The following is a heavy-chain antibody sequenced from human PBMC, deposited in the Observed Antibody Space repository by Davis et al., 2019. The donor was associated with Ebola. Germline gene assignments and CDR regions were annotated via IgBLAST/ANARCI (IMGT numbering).Heavy chain of an antibody. CDR3: AREKLGGSSDY. Sequence: MPSETLSLTCTVSGGSISSYYWSWIRQPPGKGLEWIGYIYYSGSTNYNPSLKSRVTISVDTSKNQFSLKLSSVTAADTAVYYCAREKLGGSSDYWGQGTLVTVSS. CDR2: IYYSGST. D-gene: IGHD6-6*01. CDR1: GGSISSYY. V-gene: IGHV4-59*01. J-gene: IGHJ4*02.